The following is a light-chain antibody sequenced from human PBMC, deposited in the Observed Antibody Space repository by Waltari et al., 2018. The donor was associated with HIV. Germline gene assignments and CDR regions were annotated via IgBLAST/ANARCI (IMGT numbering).Light chain of an antibody. V-gene: IGLV2-8*01. CDR3: TSYEGKNNLV. CDR2: EVN. CDR1: STDVPTYNY. Sequence: QSALTQPPPASGSPGQSVTISCTGTSTDVPTYNYVSWYQQHPGEAPKILIYEVNTRPSGVPDRFSGSKSGNTASLTVSGLQADDEADYYCTSYEGKNNLVFGGGTKLTVL. J-gene: IGLJ2*01.